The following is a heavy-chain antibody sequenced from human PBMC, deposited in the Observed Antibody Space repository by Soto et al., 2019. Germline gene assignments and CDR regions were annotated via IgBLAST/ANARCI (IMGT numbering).Heavy chain of an antibody. CDR3: ARDGDYGSGSYQYGGSFDY. D-gene: IGHD3-10*01. V-gene: IGHV3-33*01. CDR2: IWYDGSNK. CDR1: GFTFSSYG. Sequence: QVQLVESGGGVVQPGRSLRLSCAASGFTFSSYGMHWVRQAPGKGLEWVAVIWYDGSNKYYADSVKGRFTISRDNSKNTLYLHINSLRAEDTAVYYCARDGDYGSGSYQYGGSFDYWGQGTLVTVSS. J-gene: IGHJ4*02.